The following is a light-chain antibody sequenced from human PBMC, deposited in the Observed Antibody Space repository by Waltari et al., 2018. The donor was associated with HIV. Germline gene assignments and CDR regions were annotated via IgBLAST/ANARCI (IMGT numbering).Light chain of an antibody. J-gene: IGLJ3*02. CDR3: CSCATPNTRV. CDR1: SSDVGSCKF. CDR2: EGT. V-gene: IGLV2-23*01. Sequence: QSALTQPASVSGSPGQSISISCTGTSSDVGSCKFVSWYQQHPGKAPKLLIYEGTKRPSGVSNLFSSSKSGNTASLTIAVLQAEDEADYYCCSCATPNTRVFGGGTKLTVL.